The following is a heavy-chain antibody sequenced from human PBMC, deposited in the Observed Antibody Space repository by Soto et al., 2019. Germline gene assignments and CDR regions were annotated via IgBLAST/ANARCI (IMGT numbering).Heavy chain of an antibody. J-gene: IGHJ6*02. D-gene: IGHD1-1*01. Sequence: QVQLVQSGAEVKKPGASVKVSCKASGYTFTGYYMHWVRQAPGQGLEWMGWINPNSGGTNYAQKFQGRVTMTRDTSMSTAYMELSRLRSDDTAVYSCAREPRLERRGYYHYGMDGWGHGSTVTVAS. CDR1: GYTFTGYY. CDR3: AREPRLERRGYYHYGMDG. CDR2: INPNSGGT. V-gene: IGHV1-2*02.